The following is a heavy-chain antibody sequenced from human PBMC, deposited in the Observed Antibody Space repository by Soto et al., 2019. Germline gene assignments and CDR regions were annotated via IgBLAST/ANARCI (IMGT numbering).Heavy chain of an antibody. CDR3: ARDALKYYYGSGSHFDP. V-gene: IGHV4-30-4*01. J-gene: IGHJ5*02. D-gene: IGHD3-10*01. CDR1: GGSISSGDYY. Sequence: SETLSLTCTVSGGSISSGDYYLSWIRQPPGKGLEWIGYIYYSGSTYYNPSLKSRVTISVDTSKNQFSLKLSSVTAADTAVYYCARDALKYYYGSGSHFDPWGQGNRVTVSS. CDR2: IYYSGST.